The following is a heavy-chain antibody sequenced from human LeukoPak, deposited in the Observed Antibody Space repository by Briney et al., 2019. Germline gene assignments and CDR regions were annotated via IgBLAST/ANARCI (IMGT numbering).Heavy chain of an antibody. CDR3: ARRGYCSGVSCYGPSTGHWFDR. V-gene: IGHV5-51*01. J-gene: IGHJ5*02. CDR2: IYPGDSDT. D-gene: IGHD2-15*01. CDR1: GYSFASYW. Sequence: GESLKISCEGSGYSFASYWIAWVRQMPGKGLEWMGIIYPGDSDTRYSPSFQGHVTISADKSISTAYLQWSSLKASDTAMYYCARRGYCSGVSCYGPSTGHWFDRWGQGTLVTVSS.